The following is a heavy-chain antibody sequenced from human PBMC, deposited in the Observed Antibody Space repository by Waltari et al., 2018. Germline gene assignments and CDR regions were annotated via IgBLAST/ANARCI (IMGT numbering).Heavy chain of an antibody. Sequence: QVQLQQWGAGRLKPSETMSLTCAVYGGSFSGYYWSRIRQPPGTGLVWIGEINHSGSPNYNPSLKSRVTISVDTSKNQFSLKLSSVTAADTAVYYCARFGRRRILEYSSSSGWYFDLWGRGTLVTVSS. CDR3: ARFGRRRILEYSSSSGWYFDL. CDR1: GGSFSGYY. CDR2: INHSGSP. D-gene: IGHD6-6*01. J-gene: IGHJ2*01. V-gene: IGHV4-34*01.